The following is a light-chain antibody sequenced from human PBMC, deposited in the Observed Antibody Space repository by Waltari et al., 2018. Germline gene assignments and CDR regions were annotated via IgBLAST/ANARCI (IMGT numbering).Light chain of an antibody. Sequence: QSALTQPASVSGSLGQSINISCSGTNSAIGGYNSVSCYQQHPGEAPKPLIFDFSTRPSGVSSRFSAFKSGTTASLTISGLQAEDEADYYCCSKTSSTASIVFGGGTTLTVL. CDR1: NSAIGGYNS. CDR3: CSKTSSTASIV. J-gene: IGLJ3*02. CDR2: DFS. V-gene: IGLV2-14*03.